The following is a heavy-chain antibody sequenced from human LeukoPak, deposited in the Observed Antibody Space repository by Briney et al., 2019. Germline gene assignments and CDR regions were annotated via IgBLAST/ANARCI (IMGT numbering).Heavy chain of an antibody. V-gene: IGHV3-23*01. CDR1: GFTFSNHG. D-gene: IGHD7-27*01. CDR2: VSPPGGGT. Sequence: GGSLRLSCAASGFTFSNHGMNWVRQAPGKGLEWLSGVSPPGGGTYYADSVKGRFTISRDDSKNTLSLQMNSLRVEDTAVYYCARDPAWGAFDYWGQGTLVTVSP. J-gene: IGHJ4*02. CDR3: ARDPAWGAFDY.